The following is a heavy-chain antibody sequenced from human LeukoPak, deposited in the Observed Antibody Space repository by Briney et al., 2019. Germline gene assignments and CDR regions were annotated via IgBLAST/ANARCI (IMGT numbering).Heavy chain of an antibody. Sequence: GASVKVSFKASGYTFTGYYMHWVRQAPGQGLEWMGIINPSGGGTTYAQKFQDRVTMTRDTSTSTVYMELSSLRSEDTAVYYCARRLRFLDLDYYGMDVWGQGTTVTVS. CDR1: GYTFTGYY. J-gene: IGHJ6*02. CDR3: ARRLRFLDLDYYGMDV. D-gene: IGHD3-3*01. V-gene: IGHV1-46*01. CDR2: INPSGGGT.